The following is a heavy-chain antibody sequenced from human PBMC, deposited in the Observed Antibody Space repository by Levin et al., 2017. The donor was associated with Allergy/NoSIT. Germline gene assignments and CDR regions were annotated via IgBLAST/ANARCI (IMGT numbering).Heavy chain of an antibody. CDR2: ISYDGSNK. D-gene: IGHD6-13*01. V-gene: IGHV3-30*18. CDR3: AKDHRAAAGIDY. J-gene: IGHJ4*02. Sequence: GGSLRLSCAASGFTFSSYGMHWVRQAPGKGLEWVAVISYDGSNKYYADSVKGRFTISRDNSKNTLYLQMNSLRAEDTAVYYCAKDHRAAAGIDYWGQGTLVTVSS. CDR1: GFTFSSYG.